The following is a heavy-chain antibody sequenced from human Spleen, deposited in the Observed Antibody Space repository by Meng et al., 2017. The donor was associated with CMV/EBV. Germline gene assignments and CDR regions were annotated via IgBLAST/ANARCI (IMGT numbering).Heavy chain of an antibody. CDR2: ISHSGSTV. V-gene: IGHV3-11*04. Sequence: SLKLSCATSGFRFTDHYMDWVRKAPGKALECVSYISHSGSTVLFADSVKRRFTISRENADNSLYLQMNSLRAEDTAAYYCARDARFLEWLSTPNDAFDIWGQGTMVTVSS. J-gene: IGHJ3*02. CDR3: ARDARFLEWLSTPNDAFDI. CDR1: GFRFTDHY. D-gene: IGHD3-3*01.